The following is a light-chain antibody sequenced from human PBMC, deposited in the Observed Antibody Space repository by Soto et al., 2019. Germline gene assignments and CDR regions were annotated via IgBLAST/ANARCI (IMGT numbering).Light chain of an antibody. CDR1: QSVSTW. J-gene: IGKJ4*01. CDR3: QQYNSNPLT. Sequence: DIQMTQSPSTLSASVGDRVTITCRASQSVSTWLAWYQQKPGKVPKLLIYKAYSLESGVPSRFSGSGSGTEFTLTISSLQLDDFATYYCQQYNSNPLTFGGGTKVEIK. CDR2: KAY. V-gene: IGKV1-5*03.